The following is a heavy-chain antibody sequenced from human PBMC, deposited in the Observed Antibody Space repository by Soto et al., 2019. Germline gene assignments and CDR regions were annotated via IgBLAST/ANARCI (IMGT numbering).Heavy chain of an antibody. CDR3: ARRRGSYYYYGMDV. CDR2: IYYSGST. D-gene: IGHD1-26*01. J-gene: IGHJ6*02. V-gene: IGHV4-59*08. Sequence: SETLSLTCTVSGGSISSYYWSWIRQPPGKGLEWIGYIYYSGSTDYNPSLKSRVTISVDTSKNQFSLKLSSVTAADTAVYYCARRRGSYYYYGMDVWGQGTTVTVSS. CDR1: GGSISSYY.